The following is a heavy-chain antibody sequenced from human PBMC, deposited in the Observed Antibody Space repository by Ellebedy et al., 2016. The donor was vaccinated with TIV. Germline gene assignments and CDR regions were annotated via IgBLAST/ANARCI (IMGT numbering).Heavy chain of an antibody. CDR3: ARTDPWQPIDD. D-gene: IGHD2-21*02. CDR2: VYYSGSP. Sequence: MPSETLSLTCSVSGGSLSSTRYYWAWSRQPPGKGLEYIGSVYYSGSPYYSPSFKSRVTLSADTSKNQFSLNLRTVTAADTAVYYCARTDPWQPIDDWGQGILVSVSS. V-gene: IGHV4-39*01. J-gene: IGHJ4*02. CDR1: GGSLSSTRYY.